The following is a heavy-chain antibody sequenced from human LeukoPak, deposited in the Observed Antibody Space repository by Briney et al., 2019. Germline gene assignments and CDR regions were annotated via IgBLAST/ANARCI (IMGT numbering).Heavy chain of an antibody. D-gene: IGHD3-22*01. CDR1: GGSMSSGGCY. CDR2: IYYSGTV. Sequence: SETLSLTCSDSGGSMSSGGCYWSWIRQHPGKGLEWMGHIYYSGTVYYNPSLRSRVSISVDTSKNQFSLRLSSVTVADTAVYYCARLGMAASDFYDSSGDKFDYWGQGTLITVSS. V-gene: IGHV4-31*03. J-gene: IGHJ4*02. CDR3: ARLGMAASDFYDSSGDKFDY.